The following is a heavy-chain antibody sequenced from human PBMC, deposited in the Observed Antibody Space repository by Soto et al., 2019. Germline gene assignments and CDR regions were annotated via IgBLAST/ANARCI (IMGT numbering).Heavy chain of an antibody. V-gene: IGHV3-74*01. D-gene: IGHD1-1*01. CDR3: AGASGWKFDY. Sequence: GGSLRLSCAASGFSFSSYGMHWVRQAPGTGLVWVSRVDADGSGTTYAGSVKGRFSISRDNAKNTVSLQMNNLRAEDTAVYYCAGASGWKFDYWGLGVLVTVSS. CDR2: VDADGSGT. CDR1: GFSFSSYG. J-gene: IGHJ4*02.